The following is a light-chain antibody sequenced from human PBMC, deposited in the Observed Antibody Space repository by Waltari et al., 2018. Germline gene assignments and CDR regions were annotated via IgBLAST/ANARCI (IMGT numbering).Light chain of an antibody. CDR3: QQTYSTFRT. Sequence: DIQMTQSPSSLSASVGDRVTITCRASQSISSYLNWYQQKPGKAPKVLIYAASSLQSGVPSRFSGSGSVTDFTLTISSLQPEDFATYYCQQTYSTFRTFGQGTKVEIK. J-gene: IGKJ1*01. V-gene: IGKV1-39*01. CDR1: QSISSY. CDR2: AAS.